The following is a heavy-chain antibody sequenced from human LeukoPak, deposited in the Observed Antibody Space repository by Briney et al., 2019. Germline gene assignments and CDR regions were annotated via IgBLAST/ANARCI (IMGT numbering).Heavy chain of an antibody. J-gene: IGHJ6*03. Sequence: PGGSLRLSCAASGFTFSSYWMHWVRQAPGKGLEWVSDINWNGGSTGIADSVKGRFTISRDTAKNSLYLQMNSLRAEDTALYHCARDRYKYAFDYYYYMDVWGKGTTVTVSS. CDR1: GFTFSSYW. CDR2: INWNGGST. D-gene: IGHD1-1*01. V-gene: IGHV3-20*01. CDR3: ARDRYKYAFDYYYYMDV.